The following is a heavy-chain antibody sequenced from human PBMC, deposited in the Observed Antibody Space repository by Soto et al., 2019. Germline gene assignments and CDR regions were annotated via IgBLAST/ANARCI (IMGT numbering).Heavy chain of an antibody. V-gene: IGHV3-21*01. J-gene: IGHJ4*02. CDR3: AREADFASSGYVLDS. D-gene: IGHD3-22*01. CDR1: GFTFNSDS. CDR2: VTSSSSSM. Sequence: EVHLVESWGGLVKPGGALRLSCAASGFTFNSDSMNWFRQAPGKGLELVSSVTSSSSSMLYADSVKVRFTISIDDAKDSLFLQMHSLRADDTAVYYCAREADFASSGYVLDSWGQGTLVPVSS.